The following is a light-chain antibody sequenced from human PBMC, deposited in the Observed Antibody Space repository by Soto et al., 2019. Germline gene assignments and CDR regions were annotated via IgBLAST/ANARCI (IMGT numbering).Light chain of an antibody. CDR3: QQYNNWPPT. J-gene: IGKJ1*01. Sequence: EIVMTQSPATLSVSPGERATLSCRASQSVSSNLAWYQQKPGQDPRLLIYGASTRATGIPARFSGSGSGTEFTLTISSLQSEDFAVYCCQQYNNWPPTFGQGTKVEIK. CDR2: GAS. V-gene: IGKV3-15*01. CDR1: QSVSSN.